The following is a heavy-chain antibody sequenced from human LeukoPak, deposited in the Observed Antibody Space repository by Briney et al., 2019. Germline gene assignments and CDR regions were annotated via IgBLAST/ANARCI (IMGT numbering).Heavy chain of an antibody. V-gene: IGHV3-23*01. CDR2: ITGSGDST. CDR3: TTDGVGVEGATYDN. Sequence: GGSLRLSCVGSGVIVRSNYMTWVRQAPGKGLEWVSGITGSGDSTFYADSVKGRFTISRDNSKNTLYLQMNSLKTEDTAVYYCTTDGVGVEGATYDNWGQGTLVSVSS. CDR1: GVIVRSNY. J-gene: IGHJ4*02. D-gene: IGHD1-26*01.